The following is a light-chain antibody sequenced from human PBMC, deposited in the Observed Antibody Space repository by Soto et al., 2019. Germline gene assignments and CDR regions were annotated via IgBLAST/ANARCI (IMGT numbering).Light chain of an antibody. V-gene: IGKV1-27*01. Sequence: DIQMTQSPSSLSASVGDRLTITCRASQGISNYLAWYQQKPGKVPKLLIYAASTLQSGVPSRFSGSGSGTDFTLTISSLQPEDVATYYCQKYNSALGGFTFGPGTKVDIK. J-gene: IGKJ3*01. CDR3: QKYNSALGGFT. CDR2: AAS. CDR1: QGISNY.